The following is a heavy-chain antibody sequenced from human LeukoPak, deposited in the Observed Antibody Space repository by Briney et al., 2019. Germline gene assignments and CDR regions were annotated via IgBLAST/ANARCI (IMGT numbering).Heavy chain of an antibody. V-gene: IGHV3-30*18. CDR1: GFTFRTYG. D-gene: IGHD4-23*01. Sequence: GGSLRLSCAASGFTFRTYGIHWVRQAPGKGLEWVAVISNDGSNQYYTDSVQGRFTLSRDNSKNTVYLQMNSLRAEDTAVYYCAKGYSGNYFDYWGQGTLLTVSS. CDR3: AKGYSGNYFDY. J-gene: IGHJ4*02. CDR2: ISNDGSNQ.